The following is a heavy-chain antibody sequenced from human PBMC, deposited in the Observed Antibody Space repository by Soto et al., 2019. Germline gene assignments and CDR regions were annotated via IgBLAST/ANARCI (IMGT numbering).Heavy chain of an antibody. CDR3: ARDLRGYSRYDYLDY. CDR2: IHYSGST. J-gene: IGHJ4*02. V-gene: IGHV4-39*02. Sequence: SETLSLTCRVSGDSISDTIYYWGWIRQPPGMGLEWIGSIHYSGSTQFHPSFKSRVTISVDTSKNEFSLRLRSVTAADTAVYYCARDLRGYSRYDYLDYWGQGIPVTVSS. D-gene: IGHD5-12*01. CDR1: GDSISDTIYY.